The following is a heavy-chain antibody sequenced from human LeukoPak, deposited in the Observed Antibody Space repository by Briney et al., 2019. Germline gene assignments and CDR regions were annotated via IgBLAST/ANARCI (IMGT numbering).Heavy chain of an antibody. Sequence: PGGSLRLSCAASGFTFSTYGMHWVRPAPAKELEWVAVIWYDGSNKDYADSVKGRFTISRDNSKNTLYLQMNSLRAEDTAVYYCARGYCSGGNCYYGYWGQGTLVTVSS. CDR3: ARGYCSGGNCYYGY. J-gene: IGHJ4*02. D-gene: IGHD2-15*01. V-gene: IGHV3-33*01. CDR2: IWYDGSNK. CDR1: GFTFSTYG.